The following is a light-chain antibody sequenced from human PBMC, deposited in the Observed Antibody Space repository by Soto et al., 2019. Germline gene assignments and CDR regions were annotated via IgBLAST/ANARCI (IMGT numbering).Light chain of an antibody. CDR3: SLYTSENTDV. V-gene: IGLV2-18*01. J-gene: IGLJ1*01. Sequence: QSVLTHPPSVSGSPGKSVAISCTGTSTDLVSYNRVSWYQQPPGTAPKLIIDEASNRPSGVPDRFSGSKSGNTASLTISGLQAADEVNYYCSLYTSENTDVFGTGTKVTVL. CDR2: EAS. CDR1: STDLVSYNR.